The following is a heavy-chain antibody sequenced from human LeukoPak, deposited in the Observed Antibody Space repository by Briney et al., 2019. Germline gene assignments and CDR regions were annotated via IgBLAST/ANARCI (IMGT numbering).Heavy chain of an antibody. V-gene: IGHV4-39*07. Sequence: XTLXXXCXVSGGSISSSSYFWGWIRQPPGKGLEWIGEINHSGSTNYNPSLKSRVAISVDTSKNQFSLKLSSVTAADTAGYXXXRXKTRXAHRPXYYYYYYMDVWGKGTTVTVSS. CDR1: GGSISSSSYF. CDR2: INHSGST. CDR3: XRXKTRXAHRPXYYYYYYMDV. J-gene: IGHJ6*03. D-gene: IGHD3-10*01.